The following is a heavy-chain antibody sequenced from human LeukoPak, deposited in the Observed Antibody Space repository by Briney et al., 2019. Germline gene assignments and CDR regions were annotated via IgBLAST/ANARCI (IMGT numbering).Heavy chain of an antibody. V-gene: IGHV1-69*05. D-gene: IGHD3-3*01. Sequence: EASVKVSCKASGGTFSSYAISWVRQAPGQGLEWMGRIIPIFGTANYAQKFQGRVTMTTDTSTSTAYMELRSLRSDDTAVYYCARDRGLDFWSGYSDFDYWGQGTLVTVSS. CDR1: GGTFSSYA. J-gene: IGHJ4*02. CDR3: ARDRGLDFWSGYSDFDY. CDR2: IIPIFGTA.